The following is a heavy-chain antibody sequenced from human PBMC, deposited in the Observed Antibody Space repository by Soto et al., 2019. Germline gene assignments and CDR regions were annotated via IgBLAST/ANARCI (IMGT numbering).Heavy chain of an antibody. Sequence: RLSCAASGFTVSSNYMSWVRQAPGKGLEWVSVIYSGGSTYYADSVKGRFTISRDNSKNTLYLQMNSLRAEDTAVYYCARDYADGGPYYYGMDVWGQGTTVTVS. V-gene: IGHV3-53*01. CDR1: GFTVSSNY. CDR3: ARDYADGGPYYYGMDV. D-gene: IGHD3-10*01. J-gene: IGHJ6*02. CDR2: IYSGGST.